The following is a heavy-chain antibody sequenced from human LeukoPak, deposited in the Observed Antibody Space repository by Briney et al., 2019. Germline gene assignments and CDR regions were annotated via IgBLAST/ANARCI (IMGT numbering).Heavy chain of an antibody. CDR2: ISSSGSTI. CDR3: ARDSIRQQLYYFDY. D-gene: IGHD6-13*01. CDR1: GFTFSDYY. J-gene: IGHJ4*02. V-gene: IGHV3-11*04. Sequence: GGSLRLSCAASGFTFSDYYMSWIRQAPGKGLEWVSYISSSGSTIYYADSVKGRFTISRDNSKNTLYLQMDSLRADDTAVFFCARDSIRQQLYYFDYWGRGTLVTVSS.